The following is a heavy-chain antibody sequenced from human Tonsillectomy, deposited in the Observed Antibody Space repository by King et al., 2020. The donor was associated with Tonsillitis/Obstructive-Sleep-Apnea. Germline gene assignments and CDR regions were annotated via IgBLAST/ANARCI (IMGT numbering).Heavy chain of an antibody. V-gene: IGHV3-30*04. Sequence: VQLVESGGGVVQPGRSLRLSCAASGFTFSSYAMHWVRQAPGKGLEWVAVISNDGSNKYYADSVKGRFTISRDNSKNTLYLQMNSLRPEDTAVYYCARDVVGPRRYYGMDVWGQGTTVTVSS. CDR2: ISNDGSNK. D-gene: IGHD1-26*01. CDR1: GFTFSSYA. J-gene: IGHJ6*02. CDR3: ARDVVGPRRYYGMDV.